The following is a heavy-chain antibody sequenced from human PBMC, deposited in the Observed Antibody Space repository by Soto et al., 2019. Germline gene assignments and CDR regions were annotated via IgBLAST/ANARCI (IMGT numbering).Heavy chain of an antibody. CDR1: GFTFSSYS. D-gene: IGHD3-22*01. Sequence: GGSLRLSCAASGFTFSSYSMNWVRQAPGKGLEWVSPISSSSSYIYYADSVKGRFTISRDNAKNSLYLQMNSLRAEDTAVYYCARDYYYDSSGPYGMDVWGQGTTVTVSS. CDR3: ARDYYYDSSGPYGMDV. V-gene: IGHV3-21*01. J-gene: IGHJ6*02. CDR2: ISSSSSYI.